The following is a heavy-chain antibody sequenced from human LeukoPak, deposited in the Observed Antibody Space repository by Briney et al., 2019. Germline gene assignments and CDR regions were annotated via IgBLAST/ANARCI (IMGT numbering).Heavy chain of an antibody. CDR1: GYSVTSYW. Sequence: GESLKISCKVSGYSVTSYWISWVRQMPGKGLEWMGRIDPSDSYTNYRPSFQGHVTISADKSISTAYLQWSSLTASDTAVYYCARRGSSGYYADTFDIWGQGTMVTVSS. CDR3: ARRGSSGYYADTFDI. J-gene: IGHJ3*02. CDR2: IDPSDSYT. D-gene: IGHD3-22*01. V-gene: IGHV5-10-1*01.